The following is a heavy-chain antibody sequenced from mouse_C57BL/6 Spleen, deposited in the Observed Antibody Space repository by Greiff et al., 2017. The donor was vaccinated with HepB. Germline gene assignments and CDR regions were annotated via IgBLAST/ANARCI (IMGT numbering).Heavy chain of an antibody. V-gene: IGHV5-6*01. CDR3: ARQERDYFDY. Sequence: EVMLVESGGDLVKPGGSLKLSCAASGFTFSSYGMSWVRQTPDKRLEWVATISSGGSYTYYPDSVKGRFTISRDNAKNTLYLQMSSLKSEDTAMYYCARQERDYFDYWGQGTTLTVSS. CDR1: GFTFSSYG. CDR2: ISSGGSYT. J-gene: IGHJ2*01.